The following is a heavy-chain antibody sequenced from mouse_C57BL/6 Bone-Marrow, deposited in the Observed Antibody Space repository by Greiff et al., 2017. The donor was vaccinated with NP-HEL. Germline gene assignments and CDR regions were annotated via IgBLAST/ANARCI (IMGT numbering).Heavy chain of an antibody. J-gene: IGHJ1*03. CDR1: GYSITSGYD. V-gene: IGHV3-1*01. Sequence: DVKLVESGPGMVKPSQSLSLTCTVTGYSITSGYDWHWIRHFPGNKLEWMGYISYSGSTNYNPSLKSRISITHDTSKNHFFLKLNSVTTEDTATYYCARGGDYYGSSYVYFDVWGTGTTVTVSS. CDR2: ISYSGST. CDR3: ARGGDYYGSSYVYFDV. D-gene: IGHD1-1*01.